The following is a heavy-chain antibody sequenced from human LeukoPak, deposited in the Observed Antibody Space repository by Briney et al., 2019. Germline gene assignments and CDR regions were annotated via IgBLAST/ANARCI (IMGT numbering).Heavy chain of an antibody. Sequence: GGSLRLSCAASGFTFSSYGMHWVRQAPGKGLEWVALIWYDGTNKYYADSVKGRFTISRDNSKNTLYLQMNSLRAEDTAVYYCARSTGDRFDPWGQGTLVTVSS. CDR2: IWYDGTNK. J-gene: IGHJ5*02. V-gene: IGHV3-33*01. CDR1: GFTFSSYG. D-gene: IGHD7-27*01. CDR3: ARSTGDRFDP.